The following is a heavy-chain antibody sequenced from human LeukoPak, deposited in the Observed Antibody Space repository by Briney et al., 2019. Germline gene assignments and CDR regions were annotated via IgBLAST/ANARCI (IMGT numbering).Heavy chain of an antibody. CDR1: GGTFSSYA. V-gene: IGHV1-69*05. CDR2: IIPIFGTA. CDR3: ASGGDVVPAANRLWFGEC. D-gene: IGHD2-2*01. Sequence: ASVKVSCKASGGTFSSYAISWVRQAPGQGPEWMGGIIPIFGTANYAQKFQGRVTITTDESTSTAYMELSSLRSEDTAVYYCASGGDVVPAANRLWFGECWGQGTLVTVSS. J-gene: IGHJ4*02.